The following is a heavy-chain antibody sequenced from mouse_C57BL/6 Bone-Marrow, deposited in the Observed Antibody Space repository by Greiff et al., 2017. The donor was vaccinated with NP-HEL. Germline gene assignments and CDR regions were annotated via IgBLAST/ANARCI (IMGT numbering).Heavy chain of an antibody. Sequence: QVQLQQPGAELVKPGASVKMSCKASGYTFTSYWITWVKQRPGQGLEWIGDIYPGSGSTNYNEKFKSKATLTVDTSSSTAYMQLSSLTSEDSAVYYCAREMGYDYSPLFDYWGQGTTLTVSS. CDR3: AREMGYDYSPLFDY. CDR1: GYTFTSYW. V-gene: IGHV1-55*01. J-gene: IGHJ2*01. CDR2: IYPGSGST. D-gene: IGHD2-4*01.